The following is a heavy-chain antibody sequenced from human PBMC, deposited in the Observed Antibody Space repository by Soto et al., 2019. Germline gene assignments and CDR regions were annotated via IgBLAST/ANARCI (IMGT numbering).Heavy chain of an antibody. CDR1: GGSISSYY. J-gene: IGHJ6*02. CDR2: IYYSGST. D-gene: IGHD2-21*01. Sequence: SETLSLTCTVSGGSISSYYWSWIRQPPGKGLEWTGYIYYSGSTNYNPSLKSRVTISVDTSKNQFSLKLSSVTAADTAVYYCARDVGGGGAYGMDVWGQGTTVTGSS. CDR3: ARDVGGGGAYGMDV. V-gene: IGHV4-59*01.